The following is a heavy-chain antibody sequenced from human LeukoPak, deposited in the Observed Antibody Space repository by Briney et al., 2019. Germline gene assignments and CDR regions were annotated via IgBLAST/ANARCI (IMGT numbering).Heavy chain of an antibody. CDR1: GYTFTGYY. J-gene: IGHJ4*02. CDR3: ARGSGSYGGY. Sequence: GASVKVSCKASGYTFTGYYMHWVRQAPGQGLEWMGWMNPNSGNTGYAQKFQGRVTMTRNTSISTAYMELSSLRSEDTAVYYCARGSGSYGGYWGQGTLVTVSS. D-gene: IGHD1-26*01. V-gene: IGHV1-8*02. CDR2: MNPNSGNT.